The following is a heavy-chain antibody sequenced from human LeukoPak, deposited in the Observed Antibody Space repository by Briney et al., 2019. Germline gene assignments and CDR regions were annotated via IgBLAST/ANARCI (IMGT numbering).Heavy chain of an antibody. Sequence: GGSLRLSCAASGFTFSSYAMSWVRQAPGKGLEWIGEVHLNGATNYNPSVEGRVTMSIDKSKNHLSLEVISVTAADTAMYYCTREVGAFSPFGLWGQGTLVTVS. CDR1: GFTFSSYA. D-gene: IGHD3-16*01. J-gene: IGHJ1*01. V-gene: IGHV3-23*01. CDR3: TREVGAFSPFGL. CDR2: VHLNGATN.